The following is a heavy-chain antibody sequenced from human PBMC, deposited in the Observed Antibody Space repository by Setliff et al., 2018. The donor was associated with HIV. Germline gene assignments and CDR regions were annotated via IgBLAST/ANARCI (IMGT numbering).Heavy chain of an antibody. Sequence: SVKVSCKASGGTFSSYTINWVRQAPGQGLDWMGRIIPILGVANYAQRFQGKVTITADKSTSTAYMELTSLRFDDTAMYYCVRGVQSPPHYSYYYMDVWGEGNMVTV. J-gene: IGHJ6*03. D-gene: IGHD3-3*01. CDR3: VRGVQSPPHYSYYYMDV. CDR2: IIPILGVA. CDR1: GGTFSSYT. V-gene: IGHV1-69*02.